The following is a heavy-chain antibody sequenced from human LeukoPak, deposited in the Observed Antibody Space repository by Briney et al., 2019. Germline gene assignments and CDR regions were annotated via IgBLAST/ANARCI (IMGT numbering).Heavy chain of an antibody. Sequence: YLQIPRPGFALRLPPHWKGWVRTILGKDPKRHEIIYPGGSDARYSPSFRGQVTISADKSISTAYLQWSSLKASDTAIYYCARHQGAGSSEYFQLWGQGTLVTVSS. CDR3: ARHQGAGSSEYFQL. D-gene: IGHD1-26*01. CDR1: ALRLPPHW. CDR2: IYPGGSDA. J-gene: IGHJ1*01. V-gene: IGHV5-51*01.